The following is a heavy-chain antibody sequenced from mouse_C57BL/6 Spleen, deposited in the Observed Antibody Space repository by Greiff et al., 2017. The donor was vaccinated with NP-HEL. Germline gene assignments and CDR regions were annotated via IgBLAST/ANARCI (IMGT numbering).Heavy chain of an antibody. CDR1: GFTFSDYY. CDR2: INYDGSST. CDR3: ASDPGYGYGYAMDY. J-gene: IGHJ4*01. V-gene: IGHV5-16*01. Sequence: EVKLVESEGGLVQPGSSMKLSCTASGFTFSDYYMAWVRQVPEKGLEWVANINYDGSSTYYLDSLKSRFIISRDNAKNILYLQMSSLKSEDTATYYWASDPGYGYGYAMDYWGQGTSVTVSS. D-gene: IGHD2-2*01.